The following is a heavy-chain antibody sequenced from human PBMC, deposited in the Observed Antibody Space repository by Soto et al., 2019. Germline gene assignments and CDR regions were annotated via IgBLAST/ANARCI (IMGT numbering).Heavy chain of an antibody. CDR2: MSGTGGST. CDR3: AKAGFSSGWSPSYFDY. Sequence: EVQLLESGGGLVQPGRSLRLSCAASGFTFSSYAMNWVLQAPGKGLEWVSAMSGTGGSTYYADSVKGRFTISRDNSKNTLFLQMNRLRVEDTAVFYCAKAGFSSGWSPSYFDYWGQGTLVTVSS. J-gene: IGHJ4*02. CDR1: GFTFSSYA. D-gene: IGHD6-19*01. V-gene: IGHV3-23*01.